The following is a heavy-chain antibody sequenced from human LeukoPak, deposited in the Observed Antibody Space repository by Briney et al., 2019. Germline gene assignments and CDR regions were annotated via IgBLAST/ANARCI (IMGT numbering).Heavy chain of an antibody. Sequence: GGSLRLSCAASGFTFSNAWMSWVRQAPGKGLEWVAFIRYDGGNKYYADSVKGRFTISRDNSKNTLYLQMNSLRAGDTAVYYCAKALGKYQLLYGFMDVWGKGTTVTVSS. J-gene: IGHJ6*03. CDR1: GFTFSNAW. CDR2: IRYDGGNK. D-gene: IGHD2-2*02. CDR3: AKALGKYQLLYGFMDV. V-gene: IGHV3-30*02.